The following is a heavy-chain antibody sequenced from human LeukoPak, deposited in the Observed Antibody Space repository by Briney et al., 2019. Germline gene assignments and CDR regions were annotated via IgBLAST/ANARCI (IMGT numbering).Heavy chain of an antibody. CDR2: INHSGST. Sequence: PSETLSLTCAVSGGSISSSNWWSWVRQPPGKGLEWIGEINHSGSTNYNPSLKSRVTISVDTSKNQFSLKLSSVTAADTAVYYCARGSRRGPQWLVPPNWFDPWGQGTLVTVSS. D-gene: IGHD6-19*01. CDR3: ARGSRRGPQWLVPPNWFDP. V-gene: IGHV4-4*02. CDR1: GGSISSSNW. J-gene: IGHJ5*02.